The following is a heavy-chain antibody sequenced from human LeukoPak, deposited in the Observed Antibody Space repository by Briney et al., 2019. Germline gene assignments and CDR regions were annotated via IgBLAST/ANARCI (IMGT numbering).Heavy chain of an antibody. Sequence: PGGSLRLSCAASGFTFDDYAMHWVRQAPGKGLEWVSGINWNSDNIGYADSVKGRFTISRDNAKNSLYLQMNSLRTEDTALYYCAKDQYYDILTGYYDYWGQGTLVTVSS. CDR2: INWNSDNI. CDR3: AKDQYYDILTGYYDY. V-gene: IGHV3-9*01. D-gene: IGHD3-9*01. J-gene: IGHJ4*02. CDR1: GFTFDDYA.